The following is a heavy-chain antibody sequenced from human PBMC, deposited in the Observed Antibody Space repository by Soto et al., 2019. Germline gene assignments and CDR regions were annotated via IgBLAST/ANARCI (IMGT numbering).Heavy chain of an antibody. Sequence: GGSLRLSCAAAGFTFSRYEMNWVRQAPGKGLEWISYISTSGSTIYYADSVKGRFTISRDDAKNSLYLQMNSLRAEDTAVYYCARELAAAGSFDYWGQGTLVTVSS. CDR2: ISTSGSTI. D-gene: IGHD6-13*01. CDR3: ARELAAAGSFDY. V-gene: IGHV3-48*03. CDR1: GFTFSRYE. J-gene: IGHJ4*02.